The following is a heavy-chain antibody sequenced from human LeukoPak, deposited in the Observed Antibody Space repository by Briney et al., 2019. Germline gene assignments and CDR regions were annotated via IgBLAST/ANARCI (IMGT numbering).Heavy chain of an antibody. CDR2: ISYDGSNQ. D-gene: IGHD3-10*01. J-gene: IGHJ4*02. CDR3: ARDQGSGRIIIMMDY. V-gene: IGHV3-30*19. Sequence: GGSLRLSCAASGFTFSSYGMHWVRQAPGKGLEWVAVISYDGSNQYYADSVKGRFTISRDNSKNTLYLQMNSLRAEDTAVYYYARDQGSGRIIIMMDYWGQGTLVAVSS. CDR1: GFTFSSYG.